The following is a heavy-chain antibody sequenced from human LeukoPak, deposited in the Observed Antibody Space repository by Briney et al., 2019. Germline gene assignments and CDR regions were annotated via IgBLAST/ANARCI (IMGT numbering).Heavy chain of an antibody. CDR3: TSHYGDYVSGAKKNWFDP. J-gene: IGHJ5*02. V-gene: IGHV3-15*01. CDR1: GFTFSNAW. CDR2: IKSKTDGGTT. Sequence: KAGGSLRLSCAASGFTFSNAWMSWVRQAPGKGLEWVGRIKSKTDGGTTDYAAPVKGRFTISRDDSKNTLYLQMNSLKTEDTAVYYCTSHYGDYVSGAKKNWFDPWGQGTLVTVSS. D-gene: IGHD4-17*01.